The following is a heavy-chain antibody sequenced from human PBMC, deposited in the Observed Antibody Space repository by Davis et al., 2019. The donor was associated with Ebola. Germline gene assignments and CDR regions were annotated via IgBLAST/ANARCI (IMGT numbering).Heavy chain of an antibody. V-gene: IGHV1-18*01. D-gene: IGHD5-12*01. CDR3: ARSEYSGYYFDY. J-gene: IGHJ4*02. CDR2: ISAYNGNT. Sequence: ASVQVSCKASGYTFTSYGIIWVRQAPGQGLEWLGWISAYNGNTNYAQKLQGRVTMTTDTSTSTAYMELRSLRSDDTAVYYCARSEYSGYYFDYWGQGTLVTVSS. CDR1: GYTFTSYG.